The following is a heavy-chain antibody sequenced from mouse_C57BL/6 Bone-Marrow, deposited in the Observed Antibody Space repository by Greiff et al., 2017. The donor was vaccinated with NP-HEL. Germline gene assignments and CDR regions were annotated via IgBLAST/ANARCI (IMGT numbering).Heavy chain of an antibody. V-gene: IGHV1-61*01. J-gene: IGHJ2*01. CDR3: ARLVGAPYYFDY. Sequence: QVQLKQPGAELVRPGSSVKLSCKASGYTFTSYWMDWVKQRPGQGLEWIGNIYPSDSETHYNQKFKDKATLTVDKSSSTAYMQLSSLTSEDSAVYYCARLVGAPYYFDYWGQGTTLTVSS. D-gene: IGHD1-1*02. CDR2: IYPSDSET. CDR1: GYTFTSYW.